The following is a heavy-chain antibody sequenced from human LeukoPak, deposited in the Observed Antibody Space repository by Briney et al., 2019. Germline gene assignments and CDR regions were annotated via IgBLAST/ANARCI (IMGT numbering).Heavy chain of an antibody. Sequence: ASVKVSCKASEYTFTSYDINWVRQATGQGLEWMGWMNPNSGNTGYAQSFQGRVTMTRNTSISTAYMELNSLRSDDTAVYYCARTFRVETTTTVAFNFWAKGQWSPSLQ. V-gene: IGHV1-8*01. D-gene: IGHD5-18*01. CDR1: EYTFTSYD. CDR2: MNPNSGNT. CDR3: ARTFRVETTTTVAFNF. J-gene: IGHJ3*01.